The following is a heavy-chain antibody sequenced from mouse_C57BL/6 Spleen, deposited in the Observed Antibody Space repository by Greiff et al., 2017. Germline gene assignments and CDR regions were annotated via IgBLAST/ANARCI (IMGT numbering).Heavy chain of an antibody. CDR2: IWSGGST. J-gene: IGHJ2*01. D-gene: IGHD1-1*01. CDR1: GFSLTSHG. V-gene: IGHV2-2*01. Sequence: QVQLQQSGPGLVQPSQSLSITCTVSGFSLTSHGVPWVRQSPGTGLEWLGVIWSGGSTDYNAAFISRLSISKDNSKSQVFFEMNGLQSDDTAIYYCARNRNYLFDYRGQGTTLTVAS. CDR3: ARNRNYLFDY.